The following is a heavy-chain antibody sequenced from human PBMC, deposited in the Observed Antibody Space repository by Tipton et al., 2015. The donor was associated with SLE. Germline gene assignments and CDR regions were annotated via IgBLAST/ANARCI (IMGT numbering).Heavy chain of an antibody. CDR2: IYPGDSDT. CDR1: GYSFTSYW. J-gene: IGHJ5*02. V-gene: IGHV5-51*01. CDR3: ARHDSLTGTTAEVGFDP. Sequence: VQLVQSGAEVKKPGESLKISCKGSGYSFTSYWIGWVRQMPGKGLEWMGIIYPGDSDTRYSPSFQGQVTISVDKSISTAYLQWSSLKASDTAMYYCARHDSLTGTTAEVGFDPWGQGTLVTVSS. D-gene: IGHD1-7*01.